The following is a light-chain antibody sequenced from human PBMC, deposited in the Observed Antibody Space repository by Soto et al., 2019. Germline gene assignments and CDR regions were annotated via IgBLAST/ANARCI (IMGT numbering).Light chain of an antibody. CDR2: DAS. CDR3: QQYDNFPPT. J-gene: IGKJ2*01. V-gene: IGKV1-33*01. CDR1: QDIRNY. Sequence: DTQMTQSPSSLSASGGDRVTITCQASQDIRNYLNWYQQKPGKAPKLLIYDASNLETGVPSRLSGSGSGTDFTFTISSLQPEDVGTYFCQQYDNFPPTFGQGTKLEIK.